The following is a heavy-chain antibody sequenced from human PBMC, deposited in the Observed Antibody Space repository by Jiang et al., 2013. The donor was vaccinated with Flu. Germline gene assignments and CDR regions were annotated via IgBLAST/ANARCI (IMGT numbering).Heavy chain of an antibody. CDR1: GYTFIDYW. J-gene: IGHJ4*02. D-gene: IGHD6-19*01. CDR2: ISPSDSFT. V-gene: IGHV5-10-1*01. Sequence: GAEVKKPGESLRISCKGSGYTFIDYWITWVRQMPGTGLEWMGRISPSDSFTRYSPSFEGHVTISADKSVSTAYLQWSSLTASDTAIYYCVRHAFGYSGWHYFDSWGQGTLVTVS. CDR3: VRHAFGYSGWHYFDS.